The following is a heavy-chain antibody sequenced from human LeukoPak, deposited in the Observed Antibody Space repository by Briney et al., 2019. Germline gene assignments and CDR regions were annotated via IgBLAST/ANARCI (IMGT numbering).Heavy chain of an antibody. CDR3: ARRPYSSSWYYFDY. Sequence: GGSLRLSCAASGFTFSDYYMSWIRQAPGKGLEWVSYISSSGSTIYYADSVKGRFTISRDNAKNSLYLQMNSLRAEDAAVYYCARRPYSSSWYYFDYWGQGTLVTVSS. CDR1: GFTFSDYY. CDR2: ISSSGSTI. V-gene: IGHV3-11*04. J-gene: IGHJ4*02. D-gene: IGHD6-13*01.